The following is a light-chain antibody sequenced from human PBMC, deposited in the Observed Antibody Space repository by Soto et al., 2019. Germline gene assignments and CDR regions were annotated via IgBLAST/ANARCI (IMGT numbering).Light chain of an antibody. CDR1: QSIYNY. J-gene: IGKJ5*01. CDR2: AAS. V-gene: IGKV1-39*01. Sequence: DIQMTQSPSSLSASVGDRVTVTCRTSQSIYNYLNWYQQKPGKAPKLLIYAASSVQSGVPLRFSGTGSGTDFTLTISSLQPEDFATYYCEQTYRPPVPFGQWTRLEI. CDR3: EQTYRPPVP.